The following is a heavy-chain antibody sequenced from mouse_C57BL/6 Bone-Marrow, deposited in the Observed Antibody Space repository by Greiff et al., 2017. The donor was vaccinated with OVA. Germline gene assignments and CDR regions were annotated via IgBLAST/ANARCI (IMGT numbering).Heavy chain of an antibody. J-gene: IGHJ4*01. V-gene: IGHV3-6*01. Sequence: DVQLQESGPGLVKPSQSLSLTCSVTGYSITSGYYWNCIRQFPGNKLEWMGYISYDGSNNYNPSLKNRIFITRDTSKNQFFLKLNSVTTEYTATYYCARDRNYGSSYGYAMDYWGQGTSVTVSS. CDR2: ISYDGSN. CDR1: GYSITSGYY. D-gene: IGHD1-1*01. CDR3: ARDRNYGSSYGYAMDY.